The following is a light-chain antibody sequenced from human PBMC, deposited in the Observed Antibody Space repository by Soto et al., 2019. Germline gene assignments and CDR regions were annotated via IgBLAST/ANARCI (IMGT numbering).Light chain of an antibody. V-gene: IGKV1-5*01. CDR2: GAS. CDR1: QSVGTW. J-gene: IGKJ1*01. CDR3: QLYNRNTWS. Sequence: DIQMTQSPSTLSASVGGRVTITCRASQSVGTWVAWYQQKPGKAPKLLIYGASNLESGVPSRFSGSGSGTESTLTITTLQPDDFATYFCQLYNRNTWSVGPGTKVDSK.